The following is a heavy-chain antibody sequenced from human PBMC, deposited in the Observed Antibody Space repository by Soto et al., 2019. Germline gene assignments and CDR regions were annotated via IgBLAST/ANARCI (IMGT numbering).Heavy chain of an antibody. J-gene: IGHJ4*02. CDR1: GFTFSSYA. D-gene: IGHD4-17*01. Sequence: GSLRLSCAASGFTFSSYAMHWVRQAPGKGLEWVAVISYDGSNKYYADSVKGRFTISRDNSKNTLYLQMNSLRAEDTAVYYCALFDPTVTTLSWGQGTLVTVSS. CDR3: ALFDPTVTTLS. V-gene: IGHV3-30-3*01. CDR2: ISYDGSNK.